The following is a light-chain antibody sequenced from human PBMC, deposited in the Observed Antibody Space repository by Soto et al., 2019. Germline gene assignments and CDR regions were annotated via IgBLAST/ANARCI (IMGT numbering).Light chain of an antibody. CDR2: GAS. CDR1: QSISSTY. CDR3: QQYVRSPYT. J-gene: IGKJ3*01. Sequence: EIVLTQSPGSLSLSPGERATLSCRASQSISSTYIAWYQQKRGQAPRLVIFGASSRATGIPDRFSGSGSGTDFSLTISRLEPEDSAVYFCQQYVRSPYTFGPGTKVDIK. V-gene: IGKV3-20*01.